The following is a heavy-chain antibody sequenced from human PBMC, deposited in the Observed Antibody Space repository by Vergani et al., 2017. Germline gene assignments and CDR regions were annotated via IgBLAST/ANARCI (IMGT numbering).Heavy chain of an antibody. V-gene: IGHV4-61*02. J-gene: IGHJ3*02. Sequence: QVQLQESGPGLVKPSQTLSLTCTVSGGSISSGSYYWSWIRQPAGKGLEWIGRIYTSGSTNYNPSLKSRVTISVDTSKNQFSLKLSSVTAADTAVYYCARDLGPLGRAAFDIWGQGTMVTVSS. CDR1: GGSISSGSYY. CDR3: ARDLGPLGRAAFDI. CDR2: IYTSGST. D-gene: IGHD7-27*01.